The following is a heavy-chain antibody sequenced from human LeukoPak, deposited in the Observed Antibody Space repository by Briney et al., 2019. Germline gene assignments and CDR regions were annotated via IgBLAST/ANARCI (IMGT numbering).Heavy chain of an antibody. CDR2: MYYSGST. J-gene: IGHJ3*01. CDR1: GGSVSSYY. CDR3: AKVASMIMVRGGAYDV. D-gene: IGHD3-10*01. Sequence: SETLSLTCTVSGGSVSSYYWNWIRQPPGKGLEWIGYMYYSGSTYYNPSLKSRVTISVDTSKKQISLRLSAVTAADTAVYYCAKVASMIMVRGGAYDVWGQGTMVTVSS. V-gene: IGHV4-59*02.